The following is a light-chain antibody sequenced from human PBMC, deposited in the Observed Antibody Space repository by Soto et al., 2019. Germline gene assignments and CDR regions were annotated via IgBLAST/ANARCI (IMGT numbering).Light chain of an antibody. CDR1: KLGDKY. J-gene: IGLJ2*01. CDR2: QDS. Sequence: SYELTQPPSVSVSPEQTASITCSGDKLGDKYACWYQQKPGQSPVLVIYQDSKRPSGIPERFSGSNSGNTATLTISGTQAMDEADYYCQAWDSSNVVFGGGTKLTVL. CDR3: QAWDSSNVV. V-gene: IGLV3-1*01.